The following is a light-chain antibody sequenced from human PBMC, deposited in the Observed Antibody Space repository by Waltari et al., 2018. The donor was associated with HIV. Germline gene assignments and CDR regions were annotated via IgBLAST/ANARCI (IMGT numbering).Light chain of an antibody. Sequence: QSVLTQPPSASGTPGQRVTISCSGSSPTIGSTTVKWYQQLPGTAPKLLIYSNNQRPSGVPDRFSGSKSGTSASLAISGLQSEDEADYYCAAWDDSLNGKVFGGGTKLTVL. CDR1: SPTIGSTT. CDR3: AAWDDSLNGKV. CDR2: SNN. J-gene: IGLJ3*02. V-gene: IGLV1-44*01.